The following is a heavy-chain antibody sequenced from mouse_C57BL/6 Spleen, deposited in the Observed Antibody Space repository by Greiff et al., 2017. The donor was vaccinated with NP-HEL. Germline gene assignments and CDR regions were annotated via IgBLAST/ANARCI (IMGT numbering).Heavy chain of an antibody. D-gene: IGHD1-1*01. CDR3: ARGRLRSSYAMDY. Sequence: VQLQQPGAELVKPGASVKLSCKASGYTFTSYWMQWVKQRPGQGLEWIGEIDPSDSYTNYNQKFKGKATLTVDTSSSTAYMQLSSLTSEDSAVYYCARGRLRSSYAMDYWGQGTSVTVSS. CDR2: IDPSDSYT. CDR1: GYTFTSYW. J-gene: IGHJ4*01. V-gene: IGHV1-50*01.